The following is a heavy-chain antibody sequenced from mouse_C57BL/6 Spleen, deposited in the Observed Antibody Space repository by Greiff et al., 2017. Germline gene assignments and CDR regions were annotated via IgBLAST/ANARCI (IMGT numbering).Heavy chain of an antibody. CDR1: GFTFSDYY. Sequence: EVKLVESEGGLVQPGSSMKLSCTASGFTFSDYYMAWVRQVPEKGLEWVANINYDGSSTYYLDSLKSRFIISKGNAKNILYLQMGSLKSEDTATYYCARGGYYFDYWGQGTTLTVSS. CDR2: INYDGSST. V-gene: IGHV5-16*01. CDR3: ARGGYYFDY. J-gene: IGHJ2*01.